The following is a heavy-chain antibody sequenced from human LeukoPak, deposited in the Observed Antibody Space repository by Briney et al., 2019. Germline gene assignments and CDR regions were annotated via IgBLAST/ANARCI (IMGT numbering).Heavy chain of an antibody. D-gene: IGHD3-22*01. J-gene: IGHJ4*02. CDR3: ATYDSSGYYYFDY. CDR2: IIPIFGTA. CDR1: GGTFSSYA. V-gene: IGHV1-69*05. Sequence: GASVKVSCKASGGTFSSYATSWVRQAPGRGLEWMGGIIPIFGTANYAQKFQGRVTITTDESTSTAYMELSSLRSEDTAVYYCATYDSSGYYYFDYWGQGTLVTVSS.